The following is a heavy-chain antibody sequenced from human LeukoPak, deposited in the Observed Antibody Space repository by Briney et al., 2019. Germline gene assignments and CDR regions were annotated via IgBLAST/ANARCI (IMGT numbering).Heavy chain of an antibody. J-gene: IGHJ5*02. D-gene: IGHD3-9*01. CDR1: GGSFSGYY. Sequence: PSETLSLTCAVYGGSFSGYYWSWIRQPPGKGLEWIGEINHSGSTNYNPSLKSRVTIAVDTSKNQFSLKLSSVTAADTAVYYCASTRGYDILTGYYVGGSWFDRWGQGTLVTVSS. CDR2: INHSGST. CDR3: ASTRGYDILTGYYVGGSWFDR. V-gene: IGHV4-34*01.